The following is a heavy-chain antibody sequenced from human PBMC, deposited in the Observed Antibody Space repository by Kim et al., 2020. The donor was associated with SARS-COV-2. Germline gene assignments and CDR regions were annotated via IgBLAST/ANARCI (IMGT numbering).Heavy chain of an antibody. J-gene: IGHJ3*02. V-gene: IGHV3-15*01. CDR3: ATEGPRHRGTFDI. Sequence: GGSLRLSCAPSGFHFTNAWLSWVRQIPGKGLEWVGHIKSRIDGGAIEYAAPVKGRFIIPGDDSKNIRYLQMNSLKTEDTAVYFCATEGPRHRGTFDIWG. D-gene: IGHD3-16*01. CDR2: IKSRIDGGAI. CDR1: GFHFTNAW.